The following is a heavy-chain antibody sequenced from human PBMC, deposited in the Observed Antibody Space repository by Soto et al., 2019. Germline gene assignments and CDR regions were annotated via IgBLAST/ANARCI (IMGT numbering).Heavy chain of an antibody. CDR2: ISANGRGT. CDR1: GFSFSIYP. J-gene: IGHJ4*02. Sequence: PGVSLRLSCATSGFSFSIYPMSWVRQAPGKGLEWVTAISANGRGTSYADSVKGRFTILRDSSRNTLFLQMNSLRADTTAVYFCVKHGSYDSTNYDHFENWGPGTLVTVSS. V-gene: IGHV3-23*01. D-gene: IGHD3-22*01. CDR3: VKHGSYDSTNYDHFEN.